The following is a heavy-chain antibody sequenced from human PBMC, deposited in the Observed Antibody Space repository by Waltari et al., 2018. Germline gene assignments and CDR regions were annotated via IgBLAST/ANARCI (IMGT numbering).Heavy chain of an antibody. CDR2: LVRSGFGT. CDR3: AKCEMYDSGWCAFFRY. Sequence: DVRLSESGGGLAQPGGSLRLSCVASEFTLSNRAMSWVRKAPGKGLEWVSALVRSGFGTHYADSVKGRFAISRDNAKNTLYLQMNSLRAEDTAVYYCAKCEMYDSGWCAFFRYWGQGTLVTVSS. V-gene: IGHV3-23*01. D-gene: IGHD6-19*01. CDR1: EFTLSNRA. J-gene: IGHJ4*02.